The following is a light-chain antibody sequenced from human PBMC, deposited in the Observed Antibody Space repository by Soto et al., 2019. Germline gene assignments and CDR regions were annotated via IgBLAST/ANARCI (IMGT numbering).Light chain of an antibody. Sequence: QSVLTQPASVSGSPGQSITISCTGTSSDVGGYNYVSWYQHHPGTAPKLIIYDVTYRPSGVSNRFSGSKSGNTASLTISGLQAEDEADYYCSSYIRSGASVVFGGGTKVTVL. V-gene: IGLV2-14*03. J-gene: IGLJ2*01. CDR1: SSDVGGYNY. CDR3: SSYIRSGASVV. CDR2: DVT.